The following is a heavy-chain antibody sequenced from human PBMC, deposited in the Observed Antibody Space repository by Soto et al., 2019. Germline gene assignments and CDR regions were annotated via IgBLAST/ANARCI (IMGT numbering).Heavy chain of an antibody. Sequence: QVVLQESGPGVVKPSDTLSLTCNVSGASLSRYYWSWIRQPPGKGLEWIGRIYATGDTDYNPSLKRRISMSADMSKKQFSLTLRSVTAADTAIYYCVRDGTKNLRDRFEPWGRGILVTVSS. D-gene: IGHD1-26*01. V-gene: IGHV4-4*07. CDR3: VRDGTKNLRDRFEP. CDR2: IYATGDT. CDR1: GASLSRYY. J-gene: IGHJ5*02.